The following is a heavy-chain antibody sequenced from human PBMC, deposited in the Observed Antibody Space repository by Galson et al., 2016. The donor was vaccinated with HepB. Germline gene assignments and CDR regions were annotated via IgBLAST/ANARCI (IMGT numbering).Heavy chain of an antibody. V-gene: IGHV1-46*01. Sequence: SVKVSCKAFGYTFRTYYMHWVRQAPGQGLEWMGIINPSGGKPKYAQRFQGSVNMTSDTYTNTLYMELSSLRSDDTAVYYCARGTGKLTTVTTVTSLWYFDLWGRGTLVTVSS. J-gene: IGHJ2*01. CDR2: INPSGGKP. D-gene: IGHD4-17*01. CDR1: GYTFRTYY. CDR3: ARGTGKLTTVTTVTSLWYFDL.